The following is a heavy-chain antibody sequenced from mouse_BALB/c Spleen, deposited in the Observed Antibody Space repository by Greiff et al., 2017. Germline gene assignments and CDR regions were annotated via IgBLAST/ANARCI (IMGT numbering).Heavy chain of an antibody. J-gene: IGHJ4*01. V-gene: IGHV5-6-3*01. Sequence: EVQGVESGGGLVQPGGSLKLSCAASGFTFSSYGMSWVRQTPDKRLELVATINSNGGSTYYPDSVKGRFTISRDNAKNTLYLQMSSLKSEDTAMYYCARDRAGTGAMDYWGQGTSVTVSS. CDR2: INSNGGST. D-gene: IGHD4-1*01. CDR1: GFTFSSYG. CDR3: ARDRAGTGAMDY.